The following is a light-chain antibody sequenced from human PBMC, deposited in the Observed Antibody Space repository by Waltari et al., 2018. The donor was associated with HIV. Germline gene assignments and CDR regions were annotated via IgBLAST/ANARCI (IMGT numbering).Light chain of an antibody. CDR2: QDS. Sequence: SYELTQPPSVSVSPGQTASITCSGDKLADKYACWYQQKPGQSPVLVIHQDSKRPSGIPERFSGSNSGNTATLTISGTQAMDEADYYCQAWDSSTVVFGGGTKLTVL. V-gene: IGLV3-1*01. J-gene: IGLJ2*01. CDR3: QAWDSSTVV. CDR1: KLADKY.